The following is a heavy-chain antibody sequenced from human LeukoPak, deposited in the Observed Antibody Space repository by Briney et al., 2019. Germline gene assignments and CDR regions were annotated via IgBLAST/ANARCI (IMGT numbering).Heavy chain of an antibody. CDR2: INGDECIT. V-gene: IGHV3-74*01. Sequence: GGSVRLSCAASGFTLSSYWMLWVRQAPGKGRVWFSRINGDECITTYADSVEVRFTNSRATAKNTLSMHMNSLRAEDTAVYYCVRVHVGTDMVDIDYWGQGTLVTVSS. J-gene: IGHJ4*02. D-gene: IGHD5-18*01. CDR1: GFTLSSYW. CDR3: VRVHVGTDMVDIDY.